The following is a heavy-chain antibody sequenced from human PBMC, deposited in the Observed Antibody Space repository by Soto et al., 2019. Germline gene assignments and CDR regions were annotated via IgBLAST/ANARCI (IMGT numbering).Heavy chain of an antibody. V-gene: IGHV4-34*01. CDR3: ARAPRVGVATIGYYYYYYGMDV. D-gene: IGHD5-12*01. CDR2: INHSGST. CDR1: GVSFIGYY. Sequence: SETLSLTGAVYGVSFIGYYWSWIRQPPGKWLEWMGEINHSGSTNYNPSLKSRVTISVDTYKNQFSLKLSSVTAADTAVYYCARAPRVGVATIGYYYYYYGMDVWGQGTTVTVSS. J-gene: IGHJ6*02.